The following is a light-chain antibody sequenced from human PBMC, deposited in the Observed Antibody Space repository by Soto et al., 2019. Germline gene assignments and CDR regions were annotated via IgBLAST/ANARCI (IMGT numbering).Light chain of an antibody. CDR2: DVS. CDR1: SSDVGGYNY. J-gene: IGLJ1*01. CDR3: SSYTSSSTLDV. V-gene: IGLV2-14*01. Sequence: LAQSAWVSGSPGQSITISCTGTSSDVGGYNYVSWYQQHPGKAPKLVIYDVSNRPSGVSNRFSGSKSGNTASLTISGLQAEDEADYYCSSYTSSSTLDVFGTGTKVTVL.